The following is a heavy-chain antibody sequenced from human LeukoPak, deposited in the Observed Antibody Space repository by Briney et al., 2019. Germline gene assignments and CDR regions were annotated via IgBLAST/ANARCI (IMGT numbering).Heavy chain of an antibody. D-gene: IGHD6-13*01. CDR2: INSDGSNT. CDR1: GFTFSSYW. CDR3: ARGRIAAAGIAY. V-gene: IGHV3-74*01. Sequence: GGSLRLSCAASGFTFSSYWMHWVRQAPGKGLVWVSRINSDGSNTSYTDSVKGRFTISRDNAKNTLYLQMNSLRAEDTAVYYCARGRIAAAGIAYWGQGTLVTVSS. J-gene: IGHJ4*02.